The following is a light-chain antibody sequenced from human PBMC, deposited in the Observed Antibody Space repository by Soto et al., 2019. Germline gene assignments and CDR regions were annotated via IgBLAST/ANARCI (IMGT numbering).Light chain of an antibody. J-gene: IGKJ1*01. Sequence: DIQMTQSPSTLSGSVGDRVTITCLASQTISSWLAWYQQKPGKAPKLLIYKASTLKSGVPSRFSGSGSGTEFTLTISSLQPDDFATYYCQRYDSYSWTFGQGTKVDIK. CDR2: KAS. CDR1: QTISSW. V-gene: IGKV1-5*03. CDR3: QRYDSYSWT.